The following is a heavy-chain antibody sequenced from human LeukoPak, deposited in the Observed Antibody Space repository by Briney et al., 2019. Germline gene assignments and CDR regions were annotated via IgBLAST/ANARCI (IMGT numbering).Heavy chain of an antibody. J-gene: IGHJ4*02. CDR2: IKQDGSEK. D-gene: IGHD6-25*01. CDR1: GFTFSSYS. CDR3: ARDRLGGSNFDY. V-gene: IGHV3-7*01. Sequence: GGSLRLSCAASGFTFSSYSMSWVRQAPGKGLEWVANIKQDGSEKYYVDSVKGRFTISRDNAKNSLYLQMNSLRAEDTAVYYCARDRLGGSNFDYWGQGTLVTVSS.